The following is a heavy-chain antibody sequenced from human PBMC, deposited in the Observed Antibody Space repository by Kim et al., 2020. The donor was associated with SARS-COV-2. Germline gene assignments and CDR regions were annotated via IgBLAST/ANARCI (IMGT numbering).Heavy chain of an antibody. CDR2: ISSSSSYI. V-gene: IGHV3-21*01. CDR1: GFTFSSYS. Sequence: GGSLRLSCAASGFTFSSYSMNWVRQAPGRGLEWVSSISSSSSYIYYADSVKVRFTISRENAKNSLYLQMNSLRAEDTAVYYCATLYGAFDIWGQGTMVTVSS. CDR3: ATLYGAFDI. D-gene: IGHD3-10*01. J-gene: IGHJ3*02.